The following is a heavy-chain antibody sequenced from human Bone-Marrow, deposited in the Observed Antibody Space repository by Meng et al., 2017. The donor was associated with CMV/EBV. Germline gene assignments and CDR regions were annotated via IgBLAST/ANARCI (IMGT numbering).Heavy chain of an antibody. D-gene: IGHD6-19*01. Sequence: GESLKISCAASGFTFSSYAMHWVRQAPGKGLEWVAVISYDGSNKYYADSVKGRFAISGDNPKNTLYLQMNSLRTEDTAVYYCARGINYSSGWSQWGLNAFDLWGQGTMVTVSS. CDR3: ARGINYSSGWSQWGLNAFDL. V-gene: IGHV3-30*09. CDR2: ISYDGSNK. J-gene: IGHJ3*01. CDR1: GFTFSSYA.